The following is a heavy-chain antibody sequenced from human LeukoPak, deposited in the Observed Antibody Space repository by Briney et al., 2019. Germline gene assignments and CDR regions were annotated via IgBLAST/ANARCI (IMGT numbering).Heavy chain of an antibody. CDR1: GGSISSSSYY. D-gene: IGHD2-8*01. V-gene: IGHV4-39*07. CDR3: ARDGTLGYCTNGVCPG. CDR2: IYYSGST. Sequence: SETLSLTCTVSGGSISSSSYYWGWIRQPPGKGLEWIGSIYYSGSTYSNPSLKSRVTISVDTSKNQFSLKLSSVSGAGTAVYYCARDGTLGYCTNGVCPGWGQGTLVTVSS. J-gene: IGHJ4*02.